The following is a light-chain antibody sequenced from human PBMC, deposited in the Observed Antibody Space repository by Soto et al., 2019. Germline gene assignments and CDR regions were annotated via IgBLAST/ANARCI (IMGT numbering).Light chain of an antibody. V-gene: IGLV2-18*02. CDR1: SSDVGSYNR. Sequence: PYVSGTHGQSVAISCTGNSSDVGSYNRVSWYQQPPGTAPKLMIYDVNNRPSGVPDRFSGSKSGNTASLTISGLQAEDEADYYCNSYTGSSTYVFGTGTKVTVL. CDR2: DVN. J-gene: IGLJ1*01. CDR3: NSYTGSSTYV.